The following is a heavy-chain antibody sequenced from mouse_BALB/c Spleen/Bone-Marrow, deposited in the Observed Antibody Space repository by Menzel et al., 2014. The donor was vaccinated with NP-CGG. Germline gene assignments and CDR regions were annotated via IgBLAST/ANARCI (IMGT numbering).Heavy chain of an antibody. CDR3: AREGHCDGSDALDY. Sequence: EVKLVESGAELVKPGASVKLSCTASGFNVKDTYMQWVKQRPEQGLEWIGRIDPANGNTQYDPTFQGKATITTDTSSNTAYLQLNSLTSEDTAVYYCAREGHCDGSDALDYWGQGTSVTVSS. D-gene: IGHD1-2*01. CDR2: IDPANGNT. V-gene: IGHV14-3*02. J-gene: IGHJ4*01. CDR1: GFNVKDTY.